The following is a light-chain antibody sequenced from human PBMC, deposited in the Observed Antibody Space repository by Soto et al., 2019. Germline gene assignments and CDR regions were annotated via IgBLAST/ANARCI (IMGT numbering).Light chain of an antibody. CDR2: KAS. Sequence: DIQMTQSPSTLSASVGDRVTITCRASENISTWLAWYQQKPGKAPNLLIYKASSLQTGVPSRFSGSGSGTEFTLTIAGLHPDDSATYYCQQYDSYSWALGQGTKVDIK. V-gene: IGKV1-5*03. J-gene: IGKJ1*01. CDR3: QQYDSYSWA. CDR1: ENISTW.